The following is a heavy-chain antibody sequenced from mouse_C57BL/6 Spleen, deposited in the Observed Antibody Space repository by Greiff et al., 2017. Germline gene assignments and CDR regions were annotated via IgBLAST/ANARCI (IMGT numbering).Heavy chain of an antibody. CDR1: GYTFTDYY. J-gene: IGHJ4*01. CDR3: ARDWGNYEGYYAMDY. V-gene: IGHV1-76*01. Sequence: QVQLKESGAELVRPGASVKLSCKASGYTFTDYYINWVKQRPGQGLEWIARIYPGSGNTYYNEKFKGKATLTAEKSSSTAYMQLSSLTSEDSAVYFCARDWGNYEGYYAMDYWGQGTSVTVSS. D-gene: IGHD2-1*01. CDR2: IYPGSGNT.